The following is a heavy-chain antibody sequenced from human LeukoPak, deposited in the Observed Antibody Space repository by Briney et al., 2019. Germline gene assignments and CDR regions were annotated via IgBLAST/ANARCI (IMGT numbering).Heavy chain of an antibody. V-gene: IGHV4-34*01. J-gene: IGHJ6*02. CDR3: ARGRGIIRTMVRGVTGKYYGMDV. CDR2: INHSGST. CDR1: GGSFSGYY. Sequence: SETLSLTCAVYGGSFSGYYWSWIRQPPGKGLEWIGEINHSGSTNYNPSLKSRVTISVDTSKNQFSLKLSSVTAADTAVYYCARGRGIIRTMVRGVTGKYYGMDVWGQGTTVTVS. D-gene: IGHD3-10*01.